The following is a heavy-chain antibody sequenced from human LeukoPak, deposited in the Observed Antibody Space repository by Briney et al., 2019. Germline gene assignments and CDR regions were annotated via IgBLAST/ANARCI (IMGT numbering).Heavy chain of an antibody. V-gene: IGHV3-23*01. CDR3: AKGGSYSKESPDY. D-gene: IGHD1-26*01. CDR1: GFTFSSYA. J-gene: IGHJ4*02. CDR2: ISGSGGST. Sequence: GGSLRLSCAASGFTFSSYAMSWVRQAPAKGLELVSAISGSGGSTYYADSVKGRFTIFRDNSKNTLYLQMNSLRAEDTAVYYCAKGGSYSKESPDYWGQGTLVTVSS.